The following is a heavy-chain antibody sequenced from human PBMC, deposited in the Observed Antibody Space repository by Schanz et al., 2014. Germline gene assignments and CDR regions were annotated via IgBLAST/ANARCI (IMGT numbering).Heavy chain of an antibody. Sequence: QVQLQESGPGPVKPSQTLSLTCTVSGDSISSGGYYWSWIRQHPGKGLEWIGEIYHTGSSNYNPSLKSRVTISRDTSKNQFPLTLTSLTAADTAVYYCARDTTWRLDLWGRGTLVTVSS. V-gene: IGHV4-31*03. D-gene: IGHD1-1*01. CDR3: ARDTTWRLDL. CDR2: IYHTGSS. J-gene: IGHJ2*01. CDR1: GDSISSGGYY.